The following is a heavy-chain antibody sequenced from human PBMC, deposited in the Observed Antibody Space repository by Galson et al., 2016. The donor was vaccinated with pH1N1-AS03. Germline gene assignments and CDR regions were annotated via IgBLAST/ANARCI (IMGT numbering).Heavy chain of an antibody. D-gene: IGHD3-9*01. Sequence: SLRLSCAASGFAFSDYTMHWVRQAPGKGLEWVAVTSYNGRNKYYTDSVQGRFSISSDNSKNTLHLQMISLRDEDTAVYYCARLKINDILSGYLYDSWGQGTLVIVSS. J-gene: IGHJ4*02. V-gene: IGHV3-30-3*01. CDR3: ARLKINDILSGYLYDS. CDR1: GFAFSDYT. CDR2: TSYNGRNK.